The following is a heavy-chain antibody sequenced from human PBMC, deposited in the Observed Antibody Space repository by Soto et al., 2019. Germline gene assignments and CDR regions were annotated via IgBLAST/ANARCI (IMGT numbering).Heavy chain of an antibody. CDR2: IWYDGSNK. V-gene: IGHV3-33*01. CDR3: ARGGSSWYYPAGLDY. J-gene: IGHJ4*02. CDR1: GFTFSSYG. D-gene: IGHD6-13*01. Sequence: QVQLVESGGGVVQPGRSLRLSCAASGFTFSSYGMHWVRQAPGKGLEWVAVIWYDGSNKYYADSVKGRFTISRDNSKKPLDLQMNSLRAEDTAVYYWARGGSSWYYPAGLDYWGQGTLVTVSS.